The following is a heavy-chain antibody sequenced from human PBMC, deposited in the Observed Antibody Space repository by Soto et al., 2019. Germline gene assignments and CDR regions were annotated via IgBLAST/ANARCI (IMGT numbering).Heavy chain of an antibody. CDR2: ISYDGSNK. J-gene: IGHJ4*02. CDR3: AKDREKMVVTMPDY. Sequence: QVQLVESGGGVVQPGRSLRLSCAASGFTFSSYGMHWVRQAPGKGLEWVAVISYDGSNKYYADSVKGRFTISRDNSKNTLYLQMNSLRAEDTAVYYCAKDREKMVVTMPDYWGQGTLVTVSS. V-gene: IGHV3-30*18. CDR1: GFTFSSYG. D-gene: IGHD2-21*02.